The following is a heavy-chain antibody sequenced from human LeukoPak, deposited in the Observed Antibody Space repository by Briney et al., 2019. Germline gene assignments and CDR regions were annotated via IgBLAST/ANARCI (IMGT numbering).Heavy chain of an antibody. J-gene: IGHJ6*01. V-gene: IGHV4-34*01. Sequence: SETLSLTCAVYGGSLCGHDWSWIRQPPGKGREWIGELFHSGSTHQPPSLKIRVTISLDTSRAQFPLKLSSVTAACTGVYYCATGRNGVVPAPILGVGPWAYYYAMDVWGKGSTATVSA. D-gene: IGHD2-2*02. CDR2: LFHSGST. CDR3: ATGRNGVVPAPILGVGPWAYYYAMDV. CDR1: GGSLCGHD.